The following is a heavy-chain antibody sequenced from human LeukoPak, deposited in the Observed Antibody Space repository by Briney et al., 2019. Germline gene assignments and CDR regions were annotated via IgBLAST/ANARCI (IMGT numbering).Heavy chain of an antibody. J-gene: IGHJ4*02. V-gene: IGHV2-70*11. CDR1: GFSLSTSGMC. CDR2: IDWDDDK. CDR3: ARSLYYYDSSGYALDY. D-gene: IGHD3-22*01. Sequence: SGPTLVNPTQTLTLTCTFSGFSLSTSGMCVSWIRQPPGKALEWLARIDWDDDKYYSTSLKTRLTISKDTSKNQVVLTMTNMDPVDTATYYCARSLYYYDSSGYALDYWGQGTLVTVSS.